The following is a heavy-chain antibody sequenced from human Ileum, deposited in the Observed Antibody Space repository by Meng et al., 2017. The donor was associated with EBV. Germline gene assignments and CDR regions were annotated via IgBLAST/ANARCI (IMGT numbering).Heavy chain of an antibody. Sequence: LQLQESGPGLVKPSETLPLTCTVSGGSISSSDYYWGWIRQPPGKGLEWIGSLYFSGSTYSNPSLESRVTISVDTSNNQFSLKLSSVTAADTAVYYCARRGYSSGWYAYDYWGQGTLVTVSS. CDR3: ARRGYSSGWYAYDY. D-gene: IGHD6-19*01. J-gene: IGHJ4*02. V-gene: IGHV4-39*01. CDR2: LYFSGST. CDR1: GGSISSSDYY.